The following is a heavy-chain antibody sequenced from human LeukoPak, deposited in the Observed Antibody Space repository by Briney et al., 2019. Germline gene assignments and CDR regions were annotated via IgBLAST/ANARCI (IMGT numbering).Heavy chain of an antibody. CDR3: ARSGSSALFLSWFDS. J-gene: IGHJ5*01. Sequence: PGGSLRLSCAASGLTFNRYSMNWVRQAPGKGLGWVSSIDRTSSYIYYADSVKGRFTITRDNAKNSLYLQMNSLRAEDTAVYYCARSGSSALFLSWFDSWGQGTLVTVSS. CDR2: IDRTSSYI. V-gene: IGHV3-21*01. CDR1: GLTFNRYS. D-gene: IGHD6-19*01.